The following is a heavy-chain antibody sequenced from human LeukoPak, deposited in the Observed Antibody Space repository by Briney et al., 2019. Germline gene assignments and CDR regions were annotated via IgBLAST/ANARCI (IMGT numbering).Heavy chain of an antibody. J-gene: IGHJ4*02. D-gene: IGHD3-16*02. Sequence: PGGSLRLSCAASGFTFNTYNMNWVRQAPGKGLEWVSSISSSSSSYIYYADSVKGRFTISRDNSKNTLYLQMNSLRAEDTAVYYCAKEGIMITFGGVIGYFDYWGQGTLVTVSS. CDR1: GFTFNTYN. V-gene: IGHV3-21*01. CDR2: ISSSSSSYI. CDR3: AKEGIMITFGGVIGYFDY.